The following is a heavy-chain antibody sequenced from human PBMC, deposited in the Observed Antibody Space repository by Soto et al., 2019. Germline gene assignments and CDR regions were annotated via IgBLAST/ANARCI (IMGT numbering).Heavy chain of an antibody. CDR3: ARDNTFGGVIVSGYFDY. V-gene: IGHV4-59*01. Sequence: SETLSLTCTVSGGSISSYYWSWIRQPPGKGLEWIGYIYYSGSTNYNPSLKSRVTISVDTSKNQSSLKLSSVTAADTAVYYCARDNTFGGVIVSGYFDYWGQGTLVTVSS. CDR2: IYYSGST. CDR1: GGSISSYY. D-gene: IGHD3-16*02. J-gene: IGHJ4*02.